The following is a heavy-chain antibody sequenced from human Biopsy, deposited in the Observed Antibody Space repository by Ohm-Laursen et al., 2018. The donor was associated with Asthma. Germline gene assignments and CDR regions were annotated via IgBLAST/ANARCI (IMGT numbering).Heavy chain of an antibody. CDR2: IRPHTGDT. V-gene: IGHV1-18*01. J-gene: IGHJ5*02. Sequence: ASVKVSCKASGYTFTSTVYGISWVRQAPGQGLEWMGWIRPHTGDTNYAQMLRGRVTMTTDTSMSTAYMELRGLRSDDTAVYYCARDPGGFDPWGQGTLVTVSS. CDR3: ARDPGGFDP. D-gene: IGHD3-10*01. CDR1: GYTFTSTVYG.